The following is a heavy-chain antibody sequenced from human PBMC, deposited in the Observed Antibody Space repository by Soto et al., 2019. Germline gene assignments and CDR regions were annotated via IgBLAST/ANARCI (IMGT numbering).Heavy chain of an antibody. D-gene: IGHD1-1*01. J-gene: IGHJ6*03. Sequence: EVQLVESGGGLVQPGGSLRLSCAASGFPVSSDYMSWVRQAPGKGLEWVSVIYSGGSTYYADSVKGRFTISRDNSENTVYLEMNSLRAEDTAVYFCARGGRNINDYYYYYMDVWGKGTTVTVSS. CDR1: GFPVSSDY. V-gene: IGHV3-66*01. CDR2: IYSGGST. CDR3: ARGGRNINDYYYYYMDV.